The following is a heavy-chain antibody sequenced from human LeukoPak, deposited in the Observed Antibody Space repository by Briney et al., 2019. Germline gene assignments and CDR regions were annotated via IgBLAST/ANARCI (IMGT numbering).Heavy chain of an antibody. J-gene: IGHJ6*03. CDR1: GGSFSGYY. V-gene: IGHV3-11*04. CDR3: ARDSGGYSYGYVYSYYYYIDV. Sequence: LSLTCAVYGGSFSGYYWSWIRQPPGKGLEWVAYISSSGSIIYYADSVKGRFTISRDNANSSLYLQMNSLRAEDTAVYYCARDSGGYSYGYVYSYYYYIDVWGKGTTVTISS. D-gene: IGHD5-18*01. CDR2: ISSSGSII.